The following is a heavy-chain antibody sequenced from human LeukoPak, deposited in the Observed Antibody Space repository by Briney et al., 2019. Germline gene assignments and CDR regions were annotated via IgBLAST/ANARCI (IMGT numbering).Heavy chain of an antibody. Sequence: SETLSLTCTVSGGSISSYYWSWIRQPPGKGLEWIGYIYNTGAITDYSPSLKSRVTISVDTSKNQFSLRLNSVTTTDTAVYYCARMGAIAGASANVDFWGQGTLVTVSS. CDR3: ARMGAIAGASANVDF. D-gene: IGHD4/OR15-4a*01. CDR1: GGSISSYY. J-gene: IGHJ4*02. V-gene: IGHV4-59*01. CDR2: IYNTGAIT.